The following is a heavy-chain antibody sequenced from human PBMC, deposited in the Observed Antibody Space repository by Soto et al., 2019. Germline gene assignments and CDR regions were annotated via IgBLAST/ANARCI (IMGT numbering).Heavy chain of an antibody. D-gene: IGHD2-15*01. J-gene: IGHJ4*02. Sequence: GGSLRLSCAASGFTFSSYSMNWVRQAQGKGLEWVSYISSSSSTIYYADSVKGRFTISRDNAKNSLYLQMNSLRDEDTAVYYCARDTLFCSGGSCYGTGFDHWGQGTLVTVSS. CDR1: GFTFSSYS. CDR2: ISSSSSTI. V-gene: IGHV3-48*02. CDR3: ARDTLFCSGGSCYGTGFDH.